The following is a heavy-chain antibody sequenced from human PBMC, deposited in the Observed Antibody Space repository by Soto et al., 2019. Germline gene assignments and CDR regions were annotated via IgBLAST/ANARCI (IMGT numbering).Heavy chain of an antibody. J-gene: IGHJ4*02. D-gene: IGHD3-22*01. V-gene: IGHV4-31*02. Sequence: SWVRQHPGKGLEWIGYIYHTGKTYYNPSLESRVTMSVDTSKNQFSLKLASVTAADRAVYYCARGSVDTVDSSGFYEDWDQGTPVTVSS. CDR2: IYHTGKT. CDR3: ARGSVDTVDSSGFYED.